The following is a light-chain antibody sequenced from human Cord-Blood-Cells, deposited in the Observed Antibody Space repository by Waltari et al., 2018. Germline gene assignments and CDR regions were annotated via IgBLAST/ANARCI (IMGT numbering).Light chain of an antibody. Sequence: QMSQSPSSLSASVGDRVTITCRASQRISSYLNWYQQKPGKAPKLLIYAASSLQSGVPPRFSGSGSGTDFTLTTSSLQPEDFATYYCQQSYSTPYTFGQGTKLEIK. CDR2: AAS. J-gene: IGKJ2*01. CDR1: QRISSY. CDR3: QQSYSTPYT. V-gene: IGKV1-39*01.